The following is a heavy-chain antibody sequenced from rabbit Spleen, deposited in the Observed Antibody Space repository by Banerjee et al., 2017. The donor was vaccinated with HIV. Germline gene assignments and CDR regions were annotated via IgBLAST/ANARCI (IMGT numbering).Heavy chain of an antibody. J-gene: IGHJ4*01. CDR3: ARGSATMTMVITGYYLNL. Sequence: QEQLVESGGGLVQPGGSLKLSCTVSGFDISKYGVTWVRQAPGKGLEWIGCIGTGSGSTWYASWAKGRFTISKTSSTTVTLQMTSLTAADTATYFCARGSATMTMVITGYYLNLWGPGTLVTVS. D-gene: IGHD2-1*01. CDR2: IGTGSGST. CDR1: GFDISKYG. V-gene: IGHV1S45*01.